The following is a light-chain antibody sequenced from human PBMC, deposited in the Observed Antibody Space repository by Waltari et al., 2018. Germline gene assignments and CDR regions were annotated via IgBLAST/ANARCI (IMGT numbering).Light chain of an antibody. CDR2: TNN. CDR3: AAWDDSLNGRV. Sequence: QSVLTQPPSASGTPGQGVTIPCTGSSSNIGGNTVSWYQQLPGTAPKLLIYTNNQRPSGVPDRFSGSKSGTSASLAISGLQSEDEAHYYCAAWDDSLNGRVFGGGTKVTVL. CDR1: SSNIGGNT. V-gene: IGLV1-44*01. J-gene: IGLJ3*02.